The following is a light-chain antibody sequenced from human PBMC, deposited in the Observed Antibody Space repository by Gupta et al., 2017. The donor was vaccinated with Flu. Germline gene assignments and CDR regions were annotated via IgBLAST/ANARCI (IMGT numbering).Light chain of an antibody. CDR1: SSNIASNA. CDR2: RNN. Sequence: GQRVTISCSGSSSNIASNAVSWFQQLPGPAPKLLIYRNNQRPSAVPDRFSSSKASTSASPAISGLQSEDEADYHCAAWNDTLSDWVFGGGTKLTVL. V-gene: IGLV1-44*01. CDR3: AAWNDTLSDWV. J-gene: IGLJ3*02.